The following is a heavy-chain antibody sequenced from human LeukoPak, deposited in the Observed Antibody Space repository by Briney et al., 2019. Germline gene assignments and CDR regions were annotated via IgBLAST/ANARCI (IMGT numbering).Heavy chain of an antibody. CDR2: INPSGVST. J-gene: IGHJ4*02. CDR3: ASAYNWNDGLDY. Sequence: VASVKVSCKASGYTFTSNYMHWARQAPGQGLEWMGVINPSGVSTTYAQKFQGRVTVTRDTSTSTLELSSLRSEDTAVYYCASAYNWNDGLDYWGQGTLVTVSS. CDR1: GYTFTSNY. V-gene: IGHV1-46*01. D-gene: IGHD1-20*01.